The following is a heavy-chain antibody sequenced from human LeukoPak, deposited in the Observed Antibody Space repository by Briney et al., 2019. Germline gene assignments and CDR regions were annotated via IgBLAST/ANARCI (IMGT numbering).Heavy chain of an antibody. CDR1: GFAFSDYH. CDR3: GPWNDPFD. V-gene: IGHV3-11*04. J-gene: IGHJ4*02. CDR2: IDGRSTVK. Sequence: GGSLRLSCAASGFAFSDYHTTWVRQPPGRGLEWVAYIDGRSTVKFYADSVKGRFTISRDNGKNSLYLQMDSLSAEDTAVYYCGPWNDPFDWGQGTLVTVSS. D-gene: IGHD1-1*01.